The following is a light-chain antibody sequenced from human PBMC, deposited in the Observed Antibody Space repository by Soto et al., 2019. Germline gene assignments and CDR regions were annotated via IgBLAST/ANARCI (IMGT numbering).Light chain of an antibody. CDR3: LLADSGGPV. V-gene: IGLV7-46*01. CDR1: TGAVTSGHY. J-gene: IGLJ3*02. CDR2: DTS. Sequence: QAVVTQEPSLTVSPGGTVTLTCGSSTGAVTSGHYPYWIQQKPGQAPRTLIYDTSNRHSWTPVRFSGSLVGGKAALILSGAQPEDEAEYYCLLADSGGPVFGGGTQLTVL.